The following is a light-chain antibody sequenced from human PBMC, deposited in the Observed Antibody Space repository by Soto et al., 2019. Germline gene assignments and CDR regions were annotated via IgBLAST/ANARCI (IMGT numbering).Light chain of an antibody. J-gene: IGKJ1*01. Sequence: EIVMTQSPATLSVSPGERASLSCRASQSVGSNLAWYQQTAGQAPRLLIYGASTRATGIPARFSGSGSGTEFTLTISSLQSEDFAVYYCQQYGSSPTFGQGTKVEIK. V-gene: IGKV3-15*01. CDR3: QQYGSSPT. CDR2: GAS. CDR1: QSVGSN.